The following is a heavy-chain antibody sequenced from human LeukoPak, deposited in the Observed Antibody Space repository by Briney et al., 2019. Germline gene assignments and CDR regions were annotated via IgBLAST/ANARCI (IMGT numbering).Heavy chain of an antibody. CDR3: ARLAYF. V-gene: IGHV4-59*01. CDR1: GGSISSYY. Sequence: KPSETPSLTCTVPGGSISSYYWSWIRQPPGKGLEWIGYIYYSGSTNYNPSLKSRVTISIDTSKNQFSLKLSSVTAADTAVYYCARLAYFWGQGTLVTVSS. J-gene: IGHJ4*02. CDR2: IYYSGST.